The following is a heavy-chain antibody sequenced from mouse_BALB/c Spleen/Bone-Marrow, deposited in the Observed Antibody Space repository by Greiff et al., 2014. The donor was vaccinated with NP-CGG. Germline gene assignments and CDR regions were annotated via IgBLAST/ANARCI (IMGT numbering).Heavy chain of an antibody. CDR1: GYSFTSYW. D-gene: IGHD4-1*01. J-gene: IGHJ2*01. CDR3: ARRERTGMNY. CDR2: IHPSDSET. Sequence: VKLMESGAELVRPGASVKLSCKASGYSFTSYWIGMIHPSDSETRLNQKFKDKATLTVDKSSSTAYMQLSSPTSEDSAVYYCARRERTGMNYWGQGTTLTVSS. V-gene: IGHV1-52*01.